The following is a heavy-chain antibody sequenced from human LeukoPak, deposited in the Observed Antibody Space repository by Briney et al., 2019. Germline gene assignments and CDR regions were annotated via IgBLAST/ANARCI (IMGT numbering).Heavy chain of an antibody. CDR2: IKSKTDGGTT. V-gene: IGHV3-15*01. D-gene: IGHD3-22*01. CDR1: GFTFSNAW. Sequence: PGGSLRLSCAASGFTFSNAWMSWVRQAPGKGLEWVGRIKSKTDGGTTDYAAPVKGRFTISRDDSKNTLCLQMNSLKTEDTAVYYCTTTNPQYYYDSSGYYLDYRGQGTLVTVSS. CDR3: TTTNPQYYYDSSGYYLDY. J-gene: IGHJ4*02.